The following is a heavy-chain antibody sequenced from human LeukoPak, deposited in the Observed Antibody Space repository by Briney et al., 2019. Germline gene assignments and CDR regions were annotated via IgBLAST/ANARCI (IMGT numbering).Heavy chain of an antibody. V-gene: IGHV3-30*18. CDR1: GFTFSSYG. CDR2: ISYDGSNK. CDR3: AKGPGGYSYGTGTGYFDL. D-gene: IGHD5-18*01. J-gene: IGHJ2*01. Sequence: GRSLRLSYAASGFTFSSYGMHWVRQAPGKGLEWVAVISYDGSNKYYADSVKGRFTISRDNSKNTLYLQMNSLRAEDTAVYYCAKGPGGYSYGTGTGYFDLWGRGTLVTVSS.